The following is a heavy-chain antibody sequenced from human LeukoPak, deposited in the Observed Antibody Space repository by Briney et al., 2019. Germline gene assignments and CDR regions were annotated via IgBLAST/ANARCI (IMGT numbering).Heavy chain of an antibody. J-gene: IGHJ4*02. CDR1: GGSISSGGYY. CDR3: ARESRPGGYCN. Sequence: SETLSLTCTVSGGSISSGGYYWSWIRQHPGKGLEWIGYIYYSGSTYYNPSLKSRVTISVDTSKNQFSLKLSSVTAADTAVYYCARESRPGGYCNWGQGTLVTVSS. CDR2: IYYSGST. D-gene: IGHD3-22*01. V-gene: IGHV4-31*03.